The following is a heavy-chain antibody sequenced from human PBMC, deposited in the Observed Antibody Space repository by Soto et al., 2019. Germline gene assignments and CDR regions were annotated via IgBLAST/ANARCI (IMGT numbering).Heavy chain of an antibody. CDR3: AREGYYDSSGYQYGMDV. Sequence: QVKLVQSGAEVKKPGASVKVSCKASGYTFTSYGISWVRQAPGQGLEWMGWISAYNGNTNYAQKLQGRVTMTTDTSTSTAYMELRSLRADYTAVYYCAREGYYDSSGYQYGMDVWGQGTTVTVCS. V-gene: IGHV1-18*01. CDR2: ISAYNGNT. J-gene: IGHJ6*02. CDR1: GYTFTSYG. D-gene: IGHD3-22*01.